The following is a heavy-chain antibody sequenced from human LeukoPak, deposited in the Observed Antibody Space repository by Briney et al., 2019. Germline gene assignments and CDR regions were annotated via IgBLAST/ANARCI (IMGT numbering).Heavy chain of an antibody. CDR1: GYSISSGYQ. J-gene: IGHJ5*02. Sequence: SETLSLTCAVSGYSISSGYQWAWIRQFPGKGLEWIGSIYHSGSAHYNPSLKSRVTILVETSKNQFSLKLYSVTAADTAVYYCARDPRWLTPDCTSTSCYENYFDPWGQGTLVTVSS. CDR2: IYHSGSA. CDR3: ARDPRWLTPDCTSTSCYENYFDP. D-gene: IGHD2-2*01. V-gene: IGHV4-38-2*02.